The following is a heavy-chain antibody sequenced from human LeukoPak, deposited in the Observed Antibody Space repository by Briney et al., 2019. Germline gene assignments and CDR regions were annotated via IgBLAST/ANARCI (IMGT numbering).Heavy chain of an antibody. V-gene: IGHV4-59*01. D-gene: IGHD2-15*01. CDR2: IYYSGST. J-gene: IGHJ5*02. CDR1: GGSISSYY. CDR3: AREYCSGGSCDNWFDP. Sequence: SETLSLTCTVSGGSISSYYWSWIRQPPGKGLEWIGYIYYSGSTNYNPSLKSRVTISVDTSKNQFSLKLSSVTAADTAVYYCAREYCSGGSCDNWFDPWGQGTLVTVSS.